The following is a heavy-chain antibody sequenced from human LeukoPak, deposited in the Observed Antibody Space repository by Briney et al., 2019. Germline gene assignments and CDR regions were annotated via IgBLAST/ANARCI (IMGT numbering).Heavy chain of an antibody. CDR2: LNWNGDST. CDR3: ARGGNHLLDY. CDR1: GFTFDDYG. V-gene: IGHV3-20*04. D-gene: IGHD1-14*01. Sequence: PGGSLRLSCAASGFTFDDYGMSWVRQAPGKGLEWISGLNWNGDSTGYADSLKGRFTISRDNAKNSLYLQMNSLRAEDTAFYYCARGGNHLLDYRGRGILVTVSS. J-gene: IGHJ4*02.